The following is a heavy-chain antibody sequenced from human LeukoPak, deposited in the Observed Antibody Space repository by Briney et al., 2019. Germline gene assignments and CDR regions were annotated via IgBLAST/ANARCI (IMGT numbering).Heavy chain of an antibody. CDR2: ISYDGSNK. J-gene: IGHJ4*02. D-gene: IGHD3-10*01. CDR1: GFTFSSYG. V-gene: IGHV3-30*18. Sequence: GGSLRLSCAASGFTFSSYGMHWVRQAPGKGLKWVAVISYDGSNKYYADSVKGRFTISRDNSKNTLYLQMNSLRAEDTAVYYCAKPSAMYYYGSGSYSGGFDYWGQGTLVTVSS. CDR3: AKPSAMYYYGSGSYSGGFDY.